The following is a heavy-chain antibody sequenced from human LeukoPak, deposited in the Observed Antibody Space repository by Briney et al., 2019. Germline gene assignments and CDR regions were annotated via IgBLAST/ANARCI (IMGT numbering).Heavy chain of an antibody. D-gene: IGHD3-3*01. J-gene: IGHJ6*02. CDR1: GYTLTELS. CDR3: ATVGYYDFWSGYLDV. V-gene: IGHV1-24*01. CDR2: FDPEDGET. Sequence: ASVKVSCKVSGYTLTELSMHWVRQAPGKGLEWMGGFDPEDGETIYAQKFQGRVTMTEDTSTDTAYMELSSLRSEDTAVYYCATVGYYDFWSGYLDVWGQGTTVTVSS.